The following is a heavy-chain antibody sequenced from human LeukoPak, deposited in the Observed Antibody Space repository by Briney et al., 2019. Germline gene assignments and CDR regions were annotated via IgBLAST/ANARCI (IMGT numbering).Heavy chain of an antibody. CDR1: GFTFSSYA. V-gene: IGHV3-23*01. J-gene: IGHJ6*03. CDR3: AKGGFGYCSSTSCSHMDV. Sequence: AGGSLRLSCAASGFTFSSYAMSWVRQAPGKGLELVSAISGSGGSTYYADSVKGRFTISRDNSKTTLYLQMNSMRAEDTAVYYCAKGGFGYCSSTSCSHMDVWGKGTTVTVSS. CDR2: ISGSGGST. D-gene: IGHD2-2*01.